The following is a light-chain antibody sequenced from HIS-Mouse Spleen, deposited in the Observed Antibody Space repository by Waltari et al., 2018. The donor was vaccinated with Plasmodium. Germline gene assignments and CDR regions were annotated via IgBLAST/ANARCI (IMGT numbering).Light chain of an antibody. CDR2: EVS. CDR1: SSAVGGYNY. Sequence: QSALTPPPSASGSPGPSVTISCTGTSSAVGGYNYVSWYQQHPGTAPKLMIYEVSTRPSGVPDRFSGSKSGNTASLTVSGLQAEDEADYYCSSYAGSNNVVFGGGTKLTVL. CDR3: SSYAGSNNVV. J-gene: IGLJ2*01. V-gene: IGLV2-8*01.